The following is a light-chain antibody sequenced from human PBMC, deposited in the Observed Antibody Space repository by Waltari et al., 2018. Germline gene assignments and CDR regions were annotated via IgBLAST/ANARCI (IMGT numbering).Light chain of an antibody. CDR2: GNS. CDR3: QSYDRSLSAYV. J-gene: IGLJ1*01. CDR1: SSNIGAGYD. Sequence: QSVLTQPPSVSAAPGQRVTISCTGRSSNIGAGYDLHCYQQLPETAPKLLIYGNSNRPSGVPDRFSGSKSGTSASLAITGLQADDESDYYCQSYDRSLSAYVFGTGTKVTVL. V-gene: IGLV1-40*01.